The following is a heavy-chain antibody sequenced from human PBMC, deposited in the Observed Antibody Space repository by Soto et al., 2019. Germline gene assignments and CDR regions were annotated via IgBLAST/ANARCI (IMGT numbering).Heavy chain of an antibody. Sequence: SETLSLTCSVSGGSISGYYWSWIRQPPGKGLEWIGYIYYSGSTNYNPSLKSRVTISVDTSKNQFSLKLSSVTAADTAVYYCARVLGVGRDWFDPWGPGTLVTVSS. CDR1: GGSISGYY. CDR3: ARVLGVGRDWFDP. V-gene: IGHV4-59*01. D-gene: IGHD3-16*01. CDR2: IYYSGST. J-gene: IGHJ5*02.